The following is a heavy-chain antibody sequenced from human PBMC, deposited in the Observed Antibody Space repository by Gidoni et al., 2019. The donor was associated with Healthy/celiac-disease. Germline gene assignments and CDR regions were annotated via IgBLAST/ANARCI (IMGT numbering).Heavy chain of an antibody. CDR3: AREPQVGATGGASYYYYGMDV. CDR1: GFTFSSYE. V-gene: IGHV3-48*03. CDR2: ISSSGSTI. D-gene: IGHD1-26*01. J-gene: IGHJ6*02. Sequence: EVQLVESGGGLVQPGGSLRLSCAASGFTFSSYEMNWVRQAPGKGLEWVSYISSSGSTIYYADSVKGRFTISRDNAKNSLYLQMNSLRAEDTAVYYCAREPQVGATGGASYYYYGMDVWGQGTTVTVSS.